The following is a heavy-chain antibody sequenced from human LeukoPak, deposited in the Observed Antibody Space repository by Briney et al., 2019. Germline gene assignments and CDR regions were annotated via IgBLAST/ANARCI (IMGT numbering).Heavy chain of an antibody. J-gene: IGHJ4*02. CDR1: GGTFSSYA. V-gene: IGHV1-69*13. CDR2: IIPIFGTA. Sequence: ASVKVSCRASGGTFSSYAISWVRQAPGQGLEWMGGIIPIFGTANYAQKFQGRVTITADESTSTAYMELSSLRSEDTAVYYCASSRPTLRFLEWLPFDYWGQGTLVTVSS. D-gene: IGHD3-3*01. CDR3: ASSRPTLRFLEWLPFDY.